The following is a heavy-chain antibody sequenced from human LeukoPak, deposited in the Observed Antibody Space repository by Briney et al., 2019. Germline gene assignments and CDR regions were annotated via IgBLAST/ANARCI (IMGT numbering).Heavy chain of an antibody. CDR2: INHSGST. CDR3: ARDLDT. Sequence: ETSETLSLTCAVYGGSFSGYYWSWIRQPPGKGLEWIGEINHSGSTYCNPSLKSRVTISVDRSKNQFSLKLSSVTAADTAAYYCARDLDTWGQGTLVTVSS. V-gene: IGHV4-34*01. J-gene: IGHJ5*02. CDR1: GGSFSGYY.